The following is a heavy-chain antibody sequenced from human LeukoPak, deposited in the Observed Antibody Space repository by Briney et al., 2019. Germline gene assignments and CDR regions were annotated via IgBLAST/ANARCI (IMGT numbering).Heavy chain of an antibody. D-gene: IGHD5-24*01. CDR1: GFTFTNYA. J-gene: IGHJ4*02. CDR2: MSGSGGIT. Sequence: GSLRLSCAAAGFTFTNYAMSWVRQAPGKGLEWVSTMSGSGGITNYADSVKGRFTISRDNSKNMVHLQMNSLRAEDTAIYYCAKGGRREGYNSADYWGQGTLVTVSS. V-gene: IGHV3-23*01. CDR3: AKGGRREGYNSADY.